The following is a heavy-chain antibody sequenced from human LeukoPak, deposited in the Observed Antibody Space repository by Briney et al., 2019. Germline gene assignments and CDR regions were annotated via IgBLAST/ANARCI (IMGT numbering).Heavy chain of an antibody. J-gene: IGHJ5*02. CDR1: GGSFSGYY. D-gene: IGHD2-2*01. CDR3: ARGRWDVVVPAAIRNWFDP. Sequence: SGTLSLTCAVYGGSFSGYYWSWIRQPPGKGLEWIGEINHSGSTNYNPSLKSRVTISVDTSKNQFSLRLSSVTAADTAVYYCARGRWDVVVPAAIRNWFDPWGQGTLVTVSS. V-gene: IGHV4-34*01. CDR2: INHSGST.